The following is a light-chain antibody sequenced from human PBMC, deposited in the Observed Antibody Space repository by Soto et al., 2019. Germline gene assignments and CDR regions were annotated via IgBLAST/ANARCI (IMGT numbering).Light chain of an antibody. Sequence: QSALTQPASVSGSPGQSITISCTGTCSDVGGYNYVSWYQQHPGKAPKLMIYDVSNRPSGVSNRFSGSKSGNTASLTISGLQAEDEADYYCSSYTSSSTRDVVFGGGTEVTVL. CDR2: DVS. J-gene: IGLJ2*01. CDR3: SSYTSSSTRDVV. V-gene: IGLV2-14*01. CDR1: CSDVGGYNY.